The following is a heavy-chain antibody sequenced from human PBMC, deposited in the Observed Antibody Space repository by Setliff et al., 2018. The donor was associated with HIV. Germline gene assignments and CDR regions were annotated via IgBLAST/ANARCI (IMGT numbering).Heavy chain of an antibody. D-gene: IGHD1-1*01. Sequence: GASVKVSCKASGYSFTVYSMHWVRQAPGQGLEWMGRSNPDSGGTNSAQKFQGRVTMTRDTSISTAYMELRRLTSDDTAVYYCAVHTNWSRVSWGQGTLVTVSS. CDR1: GYSFTVYS. J-gene: IGHJ5*02. V-gene: IGHV1-2*06. CDR3: AVHTNWSRVS. CDR2: SNPDSGGT.